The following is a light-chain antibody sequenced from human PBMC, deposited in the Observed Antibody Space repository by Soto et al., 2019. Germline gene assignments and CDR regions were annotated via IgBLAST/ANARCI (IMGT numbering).Light chain of an antibody. CDR3: TSYAGSYTLYV. Sequence: QSVLTQPASVSGSPGQSITVSCSGISSDFGVSNYVSWYQQHPGKAPRLIIFDVNNRPAGVSPRFSGSKSGDTASLTISGPQTEHEAHYFCTSYAGSYTLYVFGTGTKVTVL. CDR1: SSDFGVSNY. V-gene: IGLV2-14*03. J-gene: IGLJ1*01. CDR2: DVN.